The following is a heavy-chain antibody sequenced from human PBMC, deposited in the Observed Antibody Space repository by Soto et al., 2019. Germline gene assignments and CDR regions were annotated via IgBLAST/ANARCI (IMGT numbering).Heavy chain of an antibody. CDR2: VIPLFDTA. J-gene: IGHJ6*02. D-gene: IGHD5-18*01. Sequence: QVQVVQSGAEVKKPGSSVKVSCKVSGGIFTNNAISWVRQAPGQGLEWLGGVIPLFDTAYYAQIFRGRLRISADGAPTTGYMELSGLTSADTAVYFCATGGHNDGYNFYHGMNGWGQGTTVTVS. CDR3: ATGGHNDGYNFYHGMNG. V-gene: IGHV1-69*01. CDR1: GGIFTNNA.